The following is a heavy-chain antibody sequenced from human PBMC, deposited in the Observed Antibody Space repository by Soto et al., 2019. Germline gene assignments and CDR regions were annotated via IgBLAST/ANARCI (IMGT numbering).Heavy chain of an antibody. V-gene: IGHV3-48*02. J-gene: IGHJ4*02. Sequence: GSLRLSCAASGFTFSSYSMNWVRQAPGKGLEWVSYISSSSTIYYADSVKGRFTISGDNAKNSLYLQMNSLRDEDTAVYYCARDKKSGYSYFFDYWGQGTLVTVSS. CDR1: GFTFSSYS. CDR2: ISSSSTI. D-gene: IGHD3-22*01. CDR3: ARDKKSGYSYFFDY.